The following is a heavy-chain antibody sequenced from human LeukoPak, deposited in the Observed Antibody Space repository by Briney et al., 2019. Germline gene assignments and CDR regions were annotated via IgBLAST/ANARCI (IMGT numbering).Heavy chain of an antibody. CDR1: GFTFSNYA. Sequence: GESLRLSCEASGFTFSNYAMSWVRQAPGKGLEWVSVIYSGGSTYYADSVKGRFTISRDNSKNTLYLQMNSLRAEDTAVYYCAREDYGYYGSGSSPPYWGQGTLVTVSS. D-gene: IGHD3-10*01. J-gene: IGHJ4*02. V-gene: IGHV3-66*01. CDR3: AREDYGYYGSGSSPPY. CDR2: IYSGGST.